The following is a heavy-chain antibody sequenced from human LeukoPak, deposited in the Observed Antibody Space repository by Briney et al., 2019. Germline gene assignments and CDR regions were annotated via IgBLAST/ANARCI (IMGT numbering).Heavy chain of an antibody. V-gene: IGHV1-2*02. J-gene: IGHJ4*02. Sequence: ASVKVSCKASGYTFTGYYMHWVRQAPGQGLEWMGWTNPNSGGTNYAQKFQGRVTMTRDTSISTAYMELSRLRSDDTAVYYCARDHCSSTSCYEPPTSDYWGQGTLVTVSS. D-gene: IGHD2-2*01. CDR1: GYTFTGYY. CDR2: TNPNSGGT. CDR3: ARDHCSSTSCYEPPTSDY.